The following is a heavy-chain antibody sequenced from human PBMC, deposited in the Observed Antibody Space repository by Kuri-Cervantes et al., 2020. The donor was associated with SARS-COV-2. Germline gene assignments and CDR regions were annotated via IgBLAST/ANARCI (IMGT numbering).Heavy chain of an antibody. CDR2: INHSGST. D-gene: IGHD4-17*01. Sequence: SETLSLTCAVYGGSFSGYYWSWIRQPPGKGLEWIGEINHSGSTNYNPSLKSRVTISVDRSKNQFSLKLSSVTAADTAVYYCASRRLGSWFDPWGQGTLVTVSS. V-gene: IGHV4-34*01. CDR3: ASRRLGSWFDP. CDR1: GGSFSGYY. J-gene: IGHJ5*02.